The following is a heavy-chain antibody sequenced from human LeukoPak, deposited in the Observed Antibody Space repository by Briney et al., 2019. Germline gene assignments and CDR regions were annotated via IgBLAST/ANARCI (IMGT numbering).Heavy chain of an antibody. D-gene: IGHD1-1*01. Sequence: GESLKISCKGSGYSFTSYWIGWVRQMPGKGLEWMGIIYPGDSDTRYSPSFQGQVTISADKSISTAYLQWSSLKASDTAMYYCASGYNGNPGGGGLDAFDIWGQGTMVTVSS. CDR2: IYPGDSDT. J-gene: IGHJ3*02. CDR1: GYSFTSYW. V-gene: IGHV5-51*01. CDR3: ASGYNGNPGGGGLDAFDI.